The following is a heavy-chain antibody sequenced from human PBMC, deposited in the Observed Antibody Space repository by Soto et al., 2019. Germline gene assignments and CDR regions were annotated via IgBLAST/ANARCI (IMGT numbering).Heavy chain of an antibody. CDR3: ARWNECKSSTFDI. D-gene: IGHD1-1*01. Sequence: QVQLQESGPGLVKPSEKLSLTGTVAGGSLTDHYWNWFRQSPGKGLHWIGYVYYSGCTNYNPFLKSRVTMSVDTAKNQFSLNLRSVTAADTAVYYCARWNECKSSTFDIWGQRTMVSVS. J-gene: IGHJ3*02. CDR2: VYYSGCT. V-gene: IGHV4-59*11. CDR1: GGSLTDHY.